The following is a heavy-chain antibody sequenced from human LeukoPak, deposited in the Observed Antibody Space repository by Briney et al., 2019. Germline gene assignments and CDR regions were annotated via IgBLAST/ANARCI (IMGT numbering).Heavy chain of an antibody. J-gene: IGHJ4*02. Sequence: PGGSLRLSCAASGFTFSSYNMNWVRQAPGKGLEWVSSISSSGTYIYYADSVKGRFTISRDNAKNSLYLQMNSLRAEDTAVYYCARMLGFGEPYYWGQGTLVTVSS. D-gene: IGHD3-10*01. V-gene: IGHV3-21*01. CDR2: ISSSGTYI. CDR3: ARMLGFGEPYY. CDR1: GFTFSSYN.